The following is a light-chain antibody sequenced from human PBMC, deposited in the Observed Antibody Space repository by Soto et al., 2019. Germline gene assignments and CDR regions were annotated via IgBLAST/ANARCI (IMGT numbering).Light chain of an antibody. J-gene: IGKJ4*01. CDR3: QQYGNTHLT. Sequence: EIVMTQSPATLSVSPGERATLSCRASQSVRSNLAWYQQKPGQAPRLVIYAASTRATGIPDRFSGSGSGTDFTLTISSLEPEDFAVYYCQQYGNTHLTFGGGTKVDIK. V-gene: IGKV3D-15*01. CDR1: QSVRSN. CDR2: AAS.